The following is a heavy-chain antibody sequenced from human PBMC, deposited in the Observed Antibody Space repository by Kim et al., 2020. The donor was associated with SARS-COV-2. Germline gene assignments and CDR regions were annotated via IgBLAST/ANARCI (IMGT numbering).Heavy chain of an antibody. CDR2: ISGSGGST. CDR3: AGGVDYYGSGSYYTTPHSYYYNYGMDG. J-gene: IGHJ6*02. V-gene: IGHV3-23*01. Sequence: GGSLRLFCAASGFTFSSYAMSWVRQAPGKGLEWVSAISGSGGSTYYADSVKGRFTISRDNSKNTLYLQMKSLRAEDTAVYYCAGGVDYYGSGSYYTTPHSYYYNYGMDGWGQGTTVTVSS. CDR1: GFTFSSYA. D-gene: IGHD3-10*01.